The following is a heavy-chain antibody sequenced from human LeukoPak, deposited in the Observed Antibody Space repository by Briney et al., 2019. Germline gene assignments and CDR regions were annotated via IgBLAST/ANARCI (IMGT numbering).Heavy chain of an antibody. D-gene: IGHD3-16*02. CDR1: GFTFSSYA. Sequence: GGSLRLSCAASGFTFSSYAMSWVRQAPGKGLEWVSAISGSGGSTYYADSVKGRFTISRDNSKNTLYLQMNSLRAEDTAVYYCAKDWVRLGELSFIFDYWGQGTLVTVPS. CDR3: AKDWVRLGELSFIFDY. V-gene: IGHV3-23*01. CDR2: ISGSGGST. J-gene: IGHJ4*02.